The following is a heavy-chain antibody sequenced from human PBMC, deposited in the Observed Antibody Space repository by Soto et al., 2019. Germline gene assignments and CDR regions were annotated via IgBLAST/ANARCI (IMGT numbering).Heavy chain of an antibody. Sequence: EVQLVESGGGLVQPGGSLRLSCAASGFTFSSYSMNWVRQAPGKGLEWVSYISSSSSTIYYADSVKGRFTISRDNAKNSLYLQMNSLRDEDTAVYYCARDRRYFDWLLSSPSAWGQGTLVTVSS. CDR2: ISSSSSTI. V-gene: IGHV3-48*02. J-gene: IGHJ4*02. CDR1: GFTFSSYS. D-gene: IGHD3-9*01. CDR3: ARDRRYFDWLLSSPSA.